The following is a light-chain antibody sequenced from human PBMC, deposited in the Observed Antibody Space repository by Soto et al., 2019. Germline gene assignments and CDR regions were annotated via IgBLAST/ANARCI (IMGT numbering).Light chain of an antibody. CDR3: QQSYSSLVYN. V-gene: IGKV1-39*01. Sequence: DIQLTQSPSFLSASVGDRVTITCRASQGISNYLGWYQQKPGKAPTVVIYTASTLQSGVPSRFSGSGSGTDFTLTISSLQPEDAATYYCQQSYSSLVYNFGPGTKLEIK. J-gene: IGKJ2*01. CDR2: TAS. CDR1: QGISNY.